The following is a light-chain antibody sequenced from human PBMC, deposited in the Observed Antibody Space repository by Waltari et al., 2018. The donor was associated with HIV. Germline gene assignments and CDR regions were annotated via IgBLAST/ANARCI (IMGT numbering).Light chain of an antibody. CDR3: QRYSTSPPYT. CDR1: QHISGSY. Sequence: EIVLTQSPGTLSLSPGARAPLSCRASQHISGSYLAWYQQKPGQAPRFLIYGASSRAAGIPDRFSGSGSGTDFTLTISRLEPEDFAVYYCQRYSTSPPYTFGQGTKLEI. V-gene: IGKV3-20*01. CDR2: GAS. J-gene: IGKJ2*01.